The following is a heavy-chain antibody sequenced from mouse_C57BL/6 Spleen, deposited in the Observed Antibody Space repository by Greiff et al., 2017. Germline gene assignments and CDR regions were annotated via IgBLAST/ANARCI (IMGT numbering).Heavy chain of an antibody. J-gene: IGHJ3*01. Sequence: QVQLKQSGPELVKPGASVKISCKASGYSFTSYYIHWVKQRPGQGLEWIGWIYPGSGNTKYNEKFKGKATLTADTSSSTAYMQLSSLTSEDSAVYYCARVGSSYEWFAYWGQGTLVTVSA. CDR3: ARVGSSYEWFAY. CDR1: GYSFTSYY. D-gene: IGHD1-1*01. CDR2: IYPGSGNT. V-gene: IGHV1-66*01.